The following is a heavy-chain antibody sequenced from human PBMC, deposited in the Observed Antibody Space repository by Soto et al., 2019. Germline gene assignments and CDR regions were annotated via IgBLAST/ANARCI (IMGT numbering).Heavy chain of an antibody. CDR3: ARAEPAAPFDY. Sequence: GGSLRLSCAASGFTFTSYIMHWVRQTPGKGLEWVSSIISSGSDIYYADSVKGRFTISRDNAKNSLYLQMNSLRAEDTAVYYCARAEPAAPFDYWGQGTLVTVSS. CDR2: IISSGSDI. J-gene: IGHJ4*02. CDR1: GFTFTSYI. D-gene: IGHD2-2*01. V-gene: IGHV3-21*01.